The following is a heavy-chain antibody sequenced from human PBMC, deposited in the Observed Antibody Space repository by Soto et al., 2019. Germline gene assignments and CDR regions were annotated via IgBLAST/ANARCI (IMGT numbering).Heavy chain of an antibody. Sequence: QVQLVESGGGVVQPGRSLRLSCAASGFTFSSYGMHWVRQAPGKGLEWVAVIWYDGSNKYYADSVKGRFTISRDNSKNTLYLQINSLRAEDTAVYYCARDRRDSSGWYTSNYFDYWGQGTLVTVSS. CDR3: ARDRRDSSGWYTSNYFDY. V-gene: IGHV3-33*01. D-gene: IGHD6-19*01. CDR2: IWYDGSNK. J-gene: IGHJ4*02. CDR1: GFTFSSYG.